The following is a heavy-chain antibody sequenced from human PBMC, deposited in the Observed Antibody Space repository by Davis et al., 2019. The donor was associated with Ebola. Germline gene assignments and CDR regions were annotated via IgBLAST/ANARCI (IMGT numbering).Heavy chain of an antibody. D-gene: IGHD3-22*01. CDR1: GFTFSSYS. CDR2: ISSSSSYI. CDR3: ARDLHDSSGYYYYFYAFDI. Sequence: GESLKISCAASGFTFSSYSMNWVRQAPGKGLEWVSSISSSSSYIYYADSVKGRFTISRDNAKNSLYLQMNSLRAEDTAVYYCARDLHDSSGYYYYFYAFDIWGQGTTVTVSS. J-gene: IGHJ6*02. V-gene: IGHV3-21*01.